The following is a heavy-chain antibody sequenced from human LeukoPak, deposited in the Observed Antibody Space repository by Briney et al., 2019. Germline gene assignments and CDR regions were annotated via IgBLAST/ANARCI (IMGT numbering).Heavy chain of an antibody. J-gene: IGHJ4*02. CDR3: AKATKFMIVVVIWDY. Sequence: PGGSLRLSCAASGFTFTKYWMTWVRQAPGKGLEWVGNIKQDGSDKNYMDSVKGRFTISRDNTKNSVYLQMSSLRAEDTAVYYCAKATKFMIVVVIWDYWGQGTLVTVSS. D-gene: IGHD3-22*01. CDR1: GFTFTKYW. CDR2: IKQDGSDK. V-gene: IGHV3-7*03.